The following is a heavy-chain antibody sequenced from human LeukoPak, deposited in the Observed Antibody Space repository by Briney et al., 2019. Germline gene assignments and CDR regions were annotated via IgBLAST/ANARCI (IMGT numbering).Heavy chain of an antibody. CDR2: ISSSSSCI. J-gene: IGHJ4*02. D-gene: IGHD2/OR15-2a*01. CDR3: ARASMLATAFDF. Sequence: GGSLRLSCAASGFTFTTYSMSWVRQAPGKGLEWVSSISSSSSCIYYADSVRGRFTISRDNAKNSLHLQMNSLSAEDSAVYYCARASMLATAFDFWGQGTLVTVSS. V-gene: IGHV3-21*01. CDR1: GFTFTTYS.